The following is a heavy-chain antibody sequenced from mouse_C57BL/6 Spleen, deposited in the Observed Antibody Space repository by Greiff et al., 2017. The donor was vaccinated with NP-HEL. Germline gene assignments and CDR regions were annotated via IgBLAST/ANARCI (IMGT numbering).Heavy chain of an antibody. CDR3: ARSGYDGGGYAMDY. Sequence: VQLQQSGPELVKPGASVKISCKASGYAFSSSWMNWVKQRPGKGLEWIGRIYPGDGDTNYNGKFKGKATLTADKSSSTAYMQLSSLTSEDSAVYFCARSGYDGGGYAMDYWGQGTSVTVSS. CDR2: IYPGDGDT. D-gene: IGHD2-2*01. J-gene: IGHJ4*01. V-gene: IGHV1-82*01. CDR1: GYAFSSSW.